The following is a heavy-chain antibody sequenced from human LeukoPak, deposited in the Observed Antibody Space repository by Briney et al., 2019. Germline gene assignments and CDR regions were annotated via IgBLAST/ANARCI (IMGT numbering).Heavy chain of an antibody. CDR3: AKDPGYCSSTSCSHYYYYGMDV. CDR1: GFAFSENA. Sequence: GGSLRLSCTASGFAFSENAMSWVRQAPGKGLEWVSVISGSGGSAYYADSVKGRFTISRDNSKNTLYLQMNSLRAEDTAVYYCAKDPGYCSSTSCSHYYYYGMDVWGRGTTVTVSS. CDR2: ISGSGGSA. J-gene: IGHJ6*02. D-gene: IGHD2-2*01. V-gene: IGHV3-23*01.